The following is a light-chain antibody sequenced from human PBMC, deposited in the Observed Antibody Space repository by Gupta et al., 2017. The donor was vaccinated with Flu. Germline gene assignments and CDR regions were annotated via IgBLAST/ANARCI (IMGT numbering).Light chain of an antibody. CDR1: QSIKSD. V-gene: IGKV1-39*01. CDR2: AAS. Sequence: DSQMTQSPSSLAASVGDRVTITCRASQSIKSDLNWYQQKPGKAPNLLIYAASRLQSAVPSRFSGSGSGTDFTLTVSRLQPEDFATYYCQQSDKLPNTFGRGTKVEIK. CDR3: QQSDKLPNT. J-gene: IGKJ4*01.